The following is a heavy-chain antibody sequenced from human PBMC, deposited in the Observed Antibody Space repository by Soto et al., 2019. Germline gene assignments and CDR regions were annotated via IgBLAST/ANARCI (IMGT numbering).Heavy chain of an antibody. Sequence: QVQLVASGGGVVQPGRSLRLSCAASGFTFSSYGMHWVRQAPGKGLEWVAVISYDGSNKYYADSVKGRFTISRDNSKNTLYLQMNSLRSEDTAVYYCAKDSSKLWFGELSFWGQGTTVTVSS. CDR3: AKDSSKLWFGELSF. CDR1: GFTFSSYG. CDR2: ISYDGSNK. J-gene: IGHJ6*02. D-gene: IGHD3-10*01. V-gene: IGHV3-30*18.